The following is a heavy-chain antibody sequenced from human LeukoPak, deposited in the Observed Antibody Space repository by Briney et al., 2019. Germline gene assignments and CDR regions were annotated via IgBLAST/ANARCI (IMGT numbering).Heavy chain of an antibody. Sequence: GGSLRLSCAASGFTFSSYAMSWVRQAPGKGLQWVSAISGGGGSTYYADSVKGRFTISRDNSKNTLFLQMNSLRAEDTAVYYCAKVTTYYDSSGYFDYWGQGTLVTVSS. CDR2: ISGGGGST. D-gene: IGHD3-22*01. V-gene: IGHV3-23*01. J-gene: IGHJ4*02. CDR1: GFTFSSYA. CDR3: AKVTTYYDSSGYFDY.